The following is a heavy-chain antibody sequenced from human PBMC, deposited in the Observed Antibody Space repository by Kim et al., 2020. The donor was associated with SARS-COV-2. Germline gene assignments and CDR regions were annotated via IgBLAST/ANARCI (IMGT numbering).Heavy chain of an antibody. CDR2: IYYSGST. J-gene: IGHJ4*02. CDR1: GGSISSYY. D-gene: IGHD3-10*01. V-gene: IGHV4-59*01. CDR3: AREQGGYYGSGGTLDY. Sequence: SETLSLTCTVSGGSISSYYWSWIRQPPGKGLEWIGYIYYSGSTNYNPSLKSRVTISVDTSKNQFSLKLSSVTAADTAVYYCAREQGGYYGSGGTLDYWGQGTLVTVSS.